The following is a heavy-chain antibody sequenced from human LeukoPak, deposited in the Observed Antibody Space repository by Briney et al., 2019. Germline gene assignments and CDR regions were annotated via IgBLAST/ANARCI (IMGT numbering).Heavy chain of an antibody. CDR2: INSDGSST. CDR3: ARRGVFDRGYYYDSSGKGGLDY. CDR1: GFTFSSYW. J-gene: IGHJ4*02. D-gene: IGHD3-22*01. Sequence: GSLRLSCAASGFTFSSYWMHWVRQAPGKGLVWVSRINSDGSSTSYADSVKGRFTISRDNAMNTLYLQMNSLRAEDTAVYYCARRGVFDRGYYYDSSGKGGLDYWGQGTLVTVSS. V-gene: IGHV3-74*01.